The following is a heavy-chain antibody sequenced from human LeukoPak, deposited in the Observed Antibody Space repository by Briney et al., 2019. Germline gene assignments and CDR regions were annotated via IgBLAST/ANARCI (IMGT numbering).Heavy chain of an antibody. CDR3: AKDGPIAVAGTGDYFDY. CDR2: ISGSGGST. CDR1: GFTFSSYG. Sequence: QSGGSLRLSCAASGFTFSSYGMSWVRKAPGKGLDWFSAISGSGGSTYYADSVKGRFTISRDNSKNTLYLQMNSLRAEDTAVYYCAKDGPIAVAGTGDYFDYWGQGTLVTVSS. D-gene: IGHD6-19*01. V-gene: IGHV3-23*01. J-gene: IGHJ4*02.